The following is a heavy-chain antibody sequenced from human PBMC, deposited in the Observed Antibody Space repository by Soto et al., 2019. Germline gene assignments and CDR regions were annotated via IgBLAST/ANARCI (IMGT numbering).Heavy chain of an antibody. D-gene: IGHD3-9*01. V-gene: IGHV4-4*07. CDR3: AREGAYNAYNLVTGIQFSTFDI. J-gene: IGHJ4*02. Sequence: PSETLSLTCTVSGGSINTFYWSWVRQPAGKGLEWIGRIFSSGSTSFNPSLESRVAMSVDTSKNHFSLNLSSVTAADMAVYYCAREGAYNAYNLVTGIQFSTFDIWGQGALVTVSS. CDR2: IFSSGST. CDR1: GGSINTFY.